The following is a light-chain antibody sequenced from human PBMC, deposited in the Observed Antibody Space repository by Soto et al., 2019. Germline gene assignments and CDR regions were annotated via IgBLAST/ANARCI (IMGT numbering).Light chain of an antibody. J-gene: IGKJ5*01. CDR3: QQLNSFPIT. CDR1: QGIRSF. V-gene: IGKV1-9*01. Sequence: DIQLTQSPSFLSASVGDRVTITCRASQGIRSFLAWYQQKPGKAPKLLIYGASTLQSGVPSRFSGGGYGTEFTLTISSLQPEDFATYHCQQLNSFPITFGQGTRLEIK. CDR2: GAS.